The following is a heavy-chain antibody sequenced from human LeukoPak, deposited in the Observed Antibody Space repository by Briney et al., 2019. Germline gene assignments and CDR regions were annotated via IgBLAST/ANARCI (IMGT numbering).Heavy chain of an antibody. Sequence: PGGSLRLSCAASGFTFSSYGMHWVRQAPGKGLEWVAVISYDGSNKYYADSVKGRFTISRDNSKNTLYLQMNSLRAEDTAVYYCAKDRQQQLVLDYFDYWGQGTLVTVSS. D-gene: IGHD6-13*01. CDR2: ISYDGSNK. J-gene: IGHJ4*02. CDR3: AKDRQQQLVLDYFDY. V-gene: IGHV3-30*18. CDR1: GFTFSSYG.